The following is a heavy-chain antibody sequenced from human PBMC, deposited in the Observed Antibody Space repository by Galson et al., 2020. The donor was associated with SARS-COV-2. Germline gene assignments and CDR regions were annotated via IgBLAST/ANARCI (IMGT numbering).Heavy chain of an antibody. Sequence: TGGSLRLSCAASGFTFSSYGMHWVRQAPGKGLEWVATISGSGATTYYADSAKGRFTISKDNSKNTLNLQINSLRLEDTAVYYCAKSSERVSITVYVVSFPEHFDYWGPGTLVTVSS. CDR3: AKSSERVSITVYVVSFPEHFDY. V-gene: IGHV3-23*01. D-gene: IGHD3-22*01. CDR1: GFTFSSYG. CDR2: ISGSGATT. J-gene: IGHJ4*02.